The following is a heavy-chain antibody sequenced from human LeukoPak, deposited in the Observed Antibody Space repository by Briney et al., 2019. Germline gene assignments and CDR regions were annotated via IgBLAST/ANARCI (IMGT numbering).Heavy chain of an antibody. Sequence: ARSLRLSCAASGFTFSSYGMHWVRQAPGKGLEWVAVISYDGSNKYYADSVKGRFTISRDNSKNTLYLQMNSLRAEDTAVYYCAKDSTAVAGVFDYWGQGTLVTVSS. D-gene: IGHD6-19*01. CDR2: ISYDGSNK. CDR3: AKDSTAVAGVFDY. V-gene: IGHV3-30*18. CDR1: GFTFSSYG. J-gene: IGHJ4*02.